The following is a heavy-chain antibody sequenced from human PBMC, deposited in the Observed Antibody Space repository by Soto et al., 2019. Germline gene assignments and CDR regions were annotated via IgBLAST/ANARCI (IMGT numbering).Heavy chain of an antibody. CDR3: ARVVRYANWNEPFDY. CDR2: IIPIFSAA. J-gene: IGHJ4*02. Sequence: QVQLVQSGAEVKQPGASVKVSCKASGGTFSSEAISWVRQAPGQGLEWMGGIIPIFSAANYAQKFQGRVTITLDKSTSTVYMELSSLGSEDTAVYYCARVVRYANWNEPFDYWGQGTLVTVSS. V-gene: IGHV1-69*06. CDR1: GGTFSSEA. D-gene: IGHD1-1*01.